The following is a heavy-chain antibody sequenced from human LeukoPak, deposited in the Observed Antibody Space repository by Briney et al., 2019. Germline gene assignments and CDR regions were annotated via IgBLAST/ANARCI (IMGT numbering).Heavy chain of an antibody. CDR2: IYYSGST. CDR1: GGSISSYY. V-gene: IGHV4-59*08. J-gene: IGHJ5*02. D-gene: IGHD2-2*01. Sequence: SGTLSLTCTVSGGSISSYYWSWIRQPPGKGLEWIGYIYYSGSTNYNPSLKSRVTISVDTSKNQFSLKLSSVTAADTAVYYCARLGWYCSSTSCSNNWFDPWGQETLVTVSS. CDR3: ARLGWYCSSTSCSNNWFDP.